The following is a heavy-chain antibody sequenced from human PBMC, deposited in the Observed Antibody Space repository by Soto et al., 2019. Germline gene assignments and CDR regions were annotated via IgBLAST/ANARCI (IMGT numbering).Heavy chain of an antibody. J-gene: IGHJ4*02. CDR3: ARGNPMVLDAPFDY. D-gene: IGHD3-10*01. CDR1: GGSISSDTYY. CDR2: IYYSGST. V-gene: IGHV4-39*07. Sequence: PSETLSLTCTVSGGSISSDTYYWGWIRQTPEKGLEWIASIYYSGSTNYNPSLKSRVTTSVDTSKNQFSLKLSSVTAADTAVYYCARGNPMVLDAPFDYWGQGTLVTVSS.